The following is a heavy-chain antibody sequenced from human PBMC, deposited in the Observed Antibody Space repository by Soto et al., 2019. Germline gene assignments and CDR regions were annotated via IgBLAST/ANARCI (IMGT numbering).Heavy chain of an antibody. CDR2: IYYSGST. CDR3: ARHTPAISISDH. V-gene: IGHV4-39*01. Sequence: PSETLSLTCTVSGGSISSSSYYWGWIRQPPGKGLEWIGSIYYSGSTYYNPSLKSRVTLSGDTSKNQFSLKLSSVTAADTAVYYCARHTPAISISDHWGQGTLVTVSS. CDR1: GGSISSSSYY. J-gene: IGHJ4*02. D-gene: IGHD2-15*01.